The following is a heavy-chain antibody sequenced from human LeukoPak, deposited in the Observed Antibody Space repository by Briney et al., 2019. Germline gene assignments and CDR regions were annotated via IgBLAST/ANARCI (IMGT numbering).Heavy chain of an antibody. V-gene: IGHV3-23*01. CDR2: ISGGGGST. CDR3: AKAPDADDYVWGSYRYTGDY. J-gene: IGHJ4*02. Sequence: GGSLRLSCAASGFTFSSYAMSWVRQAPGKGLEWVSAISGGGGSTYYADSVKGRFTISRDNSKNTLYLQMNSLRAEDTAVYYCAKAPDADDYVWGSYRYTGDYWGQGTLVTVSS. D-gene: IGHD3-16*02. CDR1: GFTFSSYA.